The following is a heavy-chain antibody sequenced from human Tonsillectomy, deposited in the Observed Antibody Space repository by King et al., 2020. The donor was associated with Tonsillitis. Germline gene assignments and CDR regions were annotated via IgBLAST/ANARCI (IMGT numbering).Heavy chain of an antibody. J-gene: IGHJ4*02. D-gene: IGHD3-3*01. CDR3: AKDSGTTIFGVVIIPYFDY. V-gene: IGHV3-23*04. CDR1: GFTFSNYA. Sequence: VQLVESGGGLVQPGGSLRLSCAVSGFTFSNYAMNWVRQAPGKGLEWVSGISGIGGSTYYADSVKGRFTSSRDNSKNTLYLQMNSLRVEDTAVYYCAKDSGTTIFGVVIIPYFDYWGQGTLVTVSS. CDR2: ISGIGGST.